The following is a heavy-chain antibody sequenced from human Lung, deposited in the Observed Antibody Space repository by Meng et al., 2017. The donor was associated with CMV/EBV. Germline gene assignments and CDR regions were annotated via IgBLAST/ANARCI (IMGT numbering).Heavy chain of an antibody. CDR3: ARDLDIGYGRDV. V-gene: IGHV4-61*01. CDR2: IYYSGST. D-gene: IGHD2-15*01. J-gene: IGHJ6*02. CDR1: GGSVSSGSYY. Sequence: SETLSLXCTVSGGSVSSGSYYWSWIRQPPGKGLEWIGYIYYSGSTNYNPSLKSRVTISVDTSKNQFSLKLSSVTAADTAVYYCARDLDIGYGRDVWGQGTXVNFAS.